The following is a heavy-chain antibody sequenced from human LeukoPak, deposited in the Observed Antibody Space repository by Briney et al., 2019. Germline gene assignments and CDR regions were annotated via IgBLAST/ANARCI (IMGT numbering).Heavy chain of an antibody. CDR2: ISYDGSNK. D-gene: IGHD2-2*01. V-gene: IGHV3-30-3*01. Sequence: GGSLRLSCAASGFTFSSYAMHWVRQAPGKGLEWVAVISYDGSNKYYADSVKGRFTISRDNSKNTLYLQMNSLRAEDTAVYYCARDSATSFTYYYYYYGMDVWGQGTTVTVSS. J-gene: IGHJ6*02. CDR3: ARDSATSFTYYYYYYGMDV. CDR1: GFTFSSYA.